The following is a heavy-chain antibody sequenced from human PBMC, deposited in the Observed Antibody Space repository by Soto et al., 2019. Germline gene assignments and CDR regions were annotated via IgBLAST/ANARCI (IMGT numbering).Heavy chain of an antibody. D-gene: IGHD2-2*01. Sequence: PGGYLELSCAASELIFRSYSMAWVRQAPGKGLEWLSYITSSSAYIYYAASVRGRFTISRDNAQNSVYLHVNNLRAEDTAVYYCTRDIPQTSFDPWGQALLVTAPQ. CDR3: TRDIPQTSFDP. V-gene: IGHV3-21*06. CDR2: ITSSSAYI. J-gene: IGHJ5*02. CDR1: ELIFRSYS.